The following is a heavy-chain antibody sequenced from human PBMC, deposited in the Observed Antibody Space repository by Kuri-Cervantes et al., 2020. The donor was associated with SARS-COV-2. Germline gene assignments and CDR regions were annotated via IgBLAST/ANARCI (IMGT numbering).Heavy chain of an antibody. Sequence: GSLRLSCTVSGGSISSSSYYWGWIRQPPGKGLEWIGSIYYSGSTYYNPSLKSRVTISVDTSKNQFSLKLSSVTAADTAVYYCARGGFHYTPYYYYYMDVWGKGTTVTVSS. V-gene: IGHV4-39*07. D-gene: IGHD3-3*01. J-gene: IGHJ6*03. CDR3: ARGGFHYTPYYYYYMDV. CDR2: IYYSGST. CDR1: GGSISSSSYY.